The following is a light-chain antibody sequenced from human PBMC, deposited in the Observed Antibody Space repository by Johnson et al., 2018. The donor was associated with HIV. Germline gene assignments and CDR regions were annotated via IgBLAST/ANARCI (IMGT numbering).Light chain of an antibody. CDR3: GIWDASLSPHYV. CDR1: VSNIDSYF. J-gene: IGLJ1*01. CDR2: EDN. Sequence: QPVLTQPPSVSAAPGQTVYISCSGNVSNIDSYFVSWYQQLPGAAPTLLIYEDNKRPSGIPDRFSGSKSGATANLSITGLQTGDEADYYCGIWDASLSPHYVFGTGTTITVL. V-gene: IGLV1-51*02.